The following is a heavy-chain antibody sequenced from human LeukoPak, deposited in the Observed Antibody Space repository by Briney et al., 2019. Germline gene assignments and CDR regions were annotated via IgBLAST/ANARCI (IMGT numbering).Heavy chain of an antibody. V-gene: IGHV3-33*01. D-gene: IGHD2-15*01. CDR2: IWYDGSNK. CDR3: AREVVAGGRIQRGGSYFDY. CDR1: GFTFSSYG. Sequence: PGGSLRLSCAASGFTFSSYGMHWVRQAPGKGLEWVAVIWYDGSNKYYADSVKGQFTISRDNSKNTLYLQMNSLRAEDTAVYYCAREVVAGGRIQRGGSYFDYWGQGTLVTVSS. J-gene: IGHJ4*02.